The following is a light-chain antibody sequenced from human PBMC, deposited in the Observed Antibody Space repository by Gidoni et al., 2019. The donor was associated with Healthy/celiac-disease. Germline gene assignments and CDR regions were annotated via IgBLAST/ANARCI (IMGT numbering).Light chain of an antibody. J-gene: IGLJ3*02. CDR3: NSRDSSGNHLV. CDR1: SLRNYY. V-gene: IGLV3-19*01. Sequence: SSELTQDPAVSVALGQTVRITCQGDSLRNYYASWYQQKPGQAPILVIYGEDNRPSGIPDRFSGSRSGNTASLTITGAQAEDEADYYCNSRDSSGNHLVFGGGTKLTVL. CDR2: GED.